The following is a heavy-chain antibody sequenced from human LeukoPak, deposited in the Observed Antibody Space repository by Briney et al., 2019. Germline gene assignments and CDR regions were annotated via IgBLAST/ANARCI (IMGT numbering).Heavy chain of an antibody. CDR1: GYTFTSYG. CDR2: ISAYNGNT. J-gene: IGHJ4*02. D-gene: IGHD3-22*01. CDR3: ASNTYYYDSSGYYFD. Sequence: ASVKVSCKASGYTFTSYGISWVRHAPGQGLEWMGWISAYNGNTNYAQKLQGRVTMTTDTSTSTAYMELRSLRSDDTAVYYCASNTYYYDSSGYYFDWGQGTLVTVSS. V-gene: IGHV1-18*01.